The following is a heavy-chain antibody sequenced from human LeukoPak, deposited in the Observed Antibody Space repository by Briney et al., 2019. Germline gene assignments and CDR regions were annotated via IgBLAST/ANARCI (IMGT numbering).Heavy chain of an antibody. CDR3: ARIAVTYTFDY. D-gene: IGHD4-17*01. V-gene: IGHV3-48*01. J-gene: IGHJ4*02. Sequence: QSGGSLRLSCEASGFTFSSYSMNWVRQAPGKGLEWVSYISFSSATIRYADSVKGRFTISRDNAKNSLYLQLNSLRAEDTALYYCARIAVTYTFDYWGQGTLVTVSS. CDR1: GFTFSSYS. CDR2: ISFSSATI.